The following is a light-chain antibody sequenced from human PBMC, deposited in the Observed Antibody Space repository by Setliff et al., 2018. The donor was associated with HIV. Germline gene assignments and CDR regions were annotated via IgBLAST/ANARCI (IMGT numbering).Light chain of an antibody. Sequence: QSVLTQPPSASGSPGQSVTISCTGTSSDVGGFNYVSWYQQHPGKAPKLMIYEVNKRPSGVPDRFSGSKSGNTASLTVSGLQAEDEAEYYCSSYAGSKNGFGTGTKGTVL. J-gene: IGLJ1*01. CDR2: EVN. CDR3: SSYAGSKNG. CDR1: SSDVGGFNY. V-gene: IGLV2-8*01.